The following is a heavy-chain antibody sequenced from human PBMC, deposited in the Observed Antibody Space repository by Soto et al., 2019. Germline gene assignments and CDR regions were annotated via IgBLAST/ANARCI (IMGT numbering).Heavy chain of an antibody. CDR3: TTVELGAVAFKADVFDI. Sequence: GGSLRLSCAASGFTFGNAWMNWVRQAPGKGLEWVGRIKSKTDGGTTDFAAPVKGRFTISRDDSKNTLFLQVNSLKTEDTAVYYCTTVELGAVAFKADVFDIWGQGTMVTVSS. CDR2: IKSKTDGGTT. D-gene: IGHD7-27*01. CDR1: GFTFGNAW. J-gene: IGHJ3*02. V-gene: IGHV3-15*07.